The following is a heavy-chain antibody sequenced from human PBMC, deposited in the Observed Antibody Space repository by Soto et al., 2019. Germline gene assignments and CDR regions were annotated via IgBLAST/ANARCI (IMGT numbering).Heavy chain of an antibody. J-gene: IGHJ4*02. D-gene: IGHD3-3*01. Sequence: ASVKVSCKASGGTFSSYAISWVRQAPGQGLEWMGGIIPIFGTANYAQKFQGRVTITADESTSTAYMELSSLRSEDTAVYYCASGKSGGDFLGFLRPPLAKLDYWGQGTLVTVSS. CDR2: IIPIFGTA. V-gene: IGHV1-69*13. CDR3: ASGKSGGDFLGFLRPPLAKLDY. CDR1: GGTFSSYA.